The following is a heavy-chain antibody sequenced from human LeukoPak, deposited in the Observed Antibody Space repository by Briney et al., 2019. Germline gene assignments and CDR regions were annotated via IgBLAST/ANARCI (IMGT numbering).Heavy chain of an antibody. CDR3: VKGGIVVLISAFDI. Sequence: PGGSLRLSCSASGFSFSSYAMHCVRQAPGKGPEYVSAVSTNGGSTYYAGSVKGRFTMSRDNPKNTMYLQMSSLRAEDTAVYYCVKGGIVVLISAFDIWGQGTMVTVSS. V-gene: IGHV3-64D*06. CDR1: GFSFSSYA. CDR2: VSTNGGST. J-gene: IGHJ3*02. D-gene: IGHD3-22*01.